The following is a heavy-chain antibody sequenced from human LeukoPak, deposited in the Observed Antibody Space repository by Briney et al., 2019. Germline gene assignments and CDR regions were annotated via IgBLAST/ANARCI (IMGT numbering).Heavy chain of an antibody. Sequence: PGGPLRLSCAASGFTFSSYSMNWVRQAPGKGLEWVSYITSSSGTISYADSMKGRFTISRDNAKNSLYLQMNSLRDEDTAVYYCARVRGSGWYFFDSWGQGTLVTVSS. CDR2: ITSSSGTI. V-gene: IGHV3-48*02. CDR1: GFTFSSYS. CDR3: ARVRGSGWYFFDS. D-gene: IGHD6-19*01. J-gene: IGHJ4*02.